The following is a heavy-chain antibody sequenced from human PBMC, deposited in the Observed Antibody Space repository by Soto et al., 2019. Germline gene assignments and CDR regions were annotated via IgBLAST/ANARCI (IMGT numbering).Heavy chain of an antibody. CDR3: ARDVGTYYYDSSGYPDKNWFDP. Sequence: ASVKVSCKASGYTFTSYYMHWVRQAPGQGLEWMGIINPSGGSTSYAQKFQGRVTMTRDTSTSTVYMELSSLRSEDTAVYYCARDVGTYYYDSSGYPDKNWFDPWGQGTLVTVSS. J-gene: IGHJ5*02. CDR2: INPSGGST. V-gene: IGHV1-46*01. D-gene: IGHD3-22*01. CDR1: GYTFTSYY.